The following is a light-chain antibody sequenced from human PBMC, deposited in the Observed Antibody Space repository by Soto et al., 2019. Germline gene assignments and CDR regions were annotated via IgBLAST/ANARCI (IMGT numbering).Light chain of an antibody. CDR3: SSYTSTLRVV. V-gene: IGLV2-14*01. Sequence: QSVLTQPASVSGSPGQSITISCTGTSSDVGGYIYVSWYQQHPGKAPKLMIYEVSNRPSGVSNRFSGSKSGNTASLTISGLQAEDEADYYCSSYTSTLRVVFGGGTKLTDL. CDR1: SSDVGGYIY. J-gene: IGLJ3*02. CDR2: EVS.